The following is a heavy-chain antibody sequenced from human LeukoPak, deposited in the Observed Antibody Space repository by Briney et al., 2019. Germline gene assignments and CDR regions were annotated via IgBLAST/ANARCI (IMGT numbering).Heavy chain of an antibody. CDR2: INHSGST. CDR1: GGSFSGYY. Sequence: PSETLSLTCAVYGGSFSGYYWSWIRQPPGKGLEWIGEINHSGSTNYNPSLKSRVTISVDTSKNQFSLKLSSVTAADTAVYYCARVSVVRGVIRYYFDYWGQGTLVTVSS. V-gene: IGHV4-34*01. CDR3: ARVSVVRGVIRYYFDY. D-gene: IGHD3-10*01. J-gene: IGHJ4*02.